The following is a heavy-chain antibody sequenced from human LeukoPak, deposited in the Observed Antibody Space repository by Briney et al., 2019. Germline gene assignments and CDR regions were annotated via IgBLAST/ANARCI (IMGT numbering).Heavy chain of an antibody. CDR1: GGTFSSYA. CDR3: ARGGPDIVVVPAAKRVYNWFDP. D-gene: IGHD2-2*01. V-gene: IGHV1-69*01. CDR2: IIPIFGTA. J-gene: IGHJ5*02. Sequence: SVKVSCXASGGTFSSYAISWVRQALGQGLEWMGGIIPIFGTANYAQKFQVRVTITADESTSTAYMELSSLRSEDTAVYYCARGGPDIVVVPAAKRVYNWFDPWGQGTLVTVSS.